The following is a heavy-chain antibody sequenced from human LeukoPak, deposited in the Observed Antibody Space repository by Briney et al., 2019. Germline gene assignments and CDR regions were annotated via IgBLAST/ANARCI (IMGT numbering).Heavy chain of an antibody. CDR3: ARTVVYYYDSSGPFDY. J-gene: IGHJ4*02. CDR2: IYPGGTS. Sequence: GGSLRLSCAASGFTVSSKHMNWVRQAPGKGPEWVSVIYPGGTSYYADSVKGRFTISGDTSKNTLHLEMNNLRAEDTAVYYCARTVVYYYDSSGPFDYWGQGTLVTVSS. CDR1: GFTVSSKH. D-gene: IGHD3-22*01. V-gene: IGHV3-53*01.